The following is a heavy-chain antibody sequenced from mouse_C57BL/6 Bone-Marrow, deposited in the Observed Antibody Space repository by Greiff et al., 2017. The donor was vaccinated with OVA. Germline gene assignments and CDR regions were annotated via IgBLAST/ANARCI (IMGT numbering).Heavy chain of an antibody. CDR3: ARRDYYGSSSTY. Sequence: VQLQQSGPELVKPGASVKMSCKASGYTFTDYNMHWVKQSHGKSLEWIGDINPNNGGTSYNQQFKGKATLTVNKSSSTAYMELRSLTSEESAVYYCARRDYYGSSSTYWGQGTLVTVSA. CDR2: INPNNGGT. CDR1: GYTFTDYN. V-gene: IGHV1-22*01. J-gene: IGHJ3*01. D-gene: IGHD1-1*01.